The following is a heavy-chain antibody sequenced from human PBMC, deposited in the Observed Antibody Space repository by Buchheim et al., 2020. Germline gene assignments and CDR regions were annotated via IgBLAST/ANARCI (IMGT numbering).Heavy chain of an antibody. V-gene: IGHV3-23*01. J-gene: IGHJ4*02. CDR2: FSGSGGST. Sequence: EVQLLESGGGLVQPGGSLRLSCAASGFTFSSYAMSWVRQAPGKGLEWVAAFSGSGGSTYYADSVQGRFTISRDNSKNPTFLQMNSLRAEDTAVYYCAKETLYLAAAAVDYWGQGTL. CDR3: AKETLYLAAAAVDY. D-gene: IGHD6-13*01. CDR1: GFTFSSYA.